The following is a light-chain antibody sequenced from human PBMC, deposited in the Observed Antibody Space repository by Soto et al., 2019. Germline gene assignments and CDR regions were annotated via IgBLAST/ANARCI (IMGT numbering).Light chain of an antibody. V-gene: IGLV1-44*01. CDR1: SSNIGSNT. CDR3: AAWDDSLNGQV. CDR2: SNN. J-gene: IGLJ1*01. Sequence: QSVLTQPPSAYGTPGQRVTISCSGSSSNIGSNTVNWYQQLPGTAPKLLIYSNNQRPSGVPDRFSGSKSGTSASLAISGLQSEDEADYYCAAWDDSLNGQVFGTGTKVTV.